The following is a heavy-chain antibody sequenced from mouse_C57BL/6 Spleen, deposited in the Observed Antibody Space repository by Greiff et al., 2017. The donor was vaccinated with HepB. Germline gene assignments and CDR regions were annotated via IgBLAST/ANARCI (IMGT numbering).Heavy chain of an antibody. V-gene: IGHV1-80*01. CDR2: IYPGDGDT. CDR3: ATLTVVDPTFDY. Sequence: VQLQQSGAELVKPGASVKISCKASGYAFSSYWMNWVKQRPGKGLEWIGQIYPGDGDTNYNGKFKGKATLTADKSSSTAYMQLSSLTSEDSAVYFCATLTVVDPTFDYWGQGTTLTVSS. D-gene: IGHD1-1*01. J-gene: IGHJ2*01. CDR1: GYAFSSYW.